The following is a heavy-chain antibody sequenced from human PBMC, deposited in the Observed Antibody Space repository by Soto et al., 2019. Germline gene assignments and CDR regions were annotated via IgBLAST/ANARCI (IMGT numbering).Heavy chain of an antibody. CDR3: ARFRTNTYYYDSSGGDAFDI. CDR2: INPSGGST. J-gene: IGHJ3*02. D-gene: IGHD3-22*01. CDR1: GYTFTSYY. V-gene: IGHV1-46*01. Sequence: ASVKVSCKASGYTFTSYYMHWVRQAPGQGLEWMGIINPSGGSTSYAQKFQGRVTMTRDTSTSTVYMELSSLRSEDTAVYYCARFRTNTYYYDSSGGDAFDIWGQGTMVTVSS.